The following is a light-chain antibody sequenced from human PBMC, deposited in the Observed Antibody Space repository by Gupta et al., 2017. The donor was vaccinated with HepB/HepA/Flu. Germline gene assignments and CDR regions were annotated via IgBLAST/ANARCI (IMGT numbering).Light chain of an antibody. Sequence: VIWMTQSPSLLSASTGDRVTITCLMSQGISSYLAWYQQKPGKAPELLIYAASTLQSGVPSRFSASGSGTDFTLSIRRLQSEDFAPYYCLQDYSFPRTFGQGTKVEIK. CDR2: AAS. V-gene: IGKV1D-8*01. CDR1: QGISSY. J-gene: IGKJ1*01. CDR3: LQDYSFPRT.